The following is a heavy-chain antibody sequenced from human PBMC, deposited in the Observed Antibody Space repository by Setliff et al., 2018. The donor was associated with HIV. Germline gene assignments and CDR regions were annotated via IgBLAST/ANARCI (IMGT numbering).Heavy chain of an antibody. CDR2: IYTGGST. CDR3: ARDPNYMDV. CDR1: GGSISDYY. J-gene: IGHJ6*02. Sequence: SETLSLTCSVSGGSISDYYWSWVRQPAGKGLEWIGRIYTGGSTKFNPSLGGRASLSVDKSNNQVSLKLTSVTAADTAIYYCARDPNYMDVWGQGTTVTVSS. V-gene: IGHV4-4*07.